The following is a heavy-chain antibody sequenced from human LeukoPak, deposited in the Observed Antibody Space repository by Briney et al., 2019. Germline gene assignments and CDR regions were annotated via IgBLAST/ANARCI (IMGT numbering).Heavy chain of an antibody. CDR1: GFTFSSYS. V-gene: IGHV3-48*04. Sequence: PGGSLRLSCAASGFTFSSYSMNWVRQAPGKGLEWVSYISSSSSTIYYADSVKGRFTISRDNAKNSLYLQMNSLRAEDTAVYYCASGPVPAAYMDVWGKGTTVTVSS. D-gene: IGHD2-2*01. CDR3: ASGPVPAAYMDV. J-gene: IGHJ6*03. CDR2: ISSSSSTI.